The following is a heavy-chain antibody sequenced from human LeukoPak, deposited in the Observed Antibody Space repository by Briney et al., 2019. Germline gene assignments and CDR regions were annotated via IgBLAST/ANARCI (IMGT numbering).Heavy chain of an antibody. V-gene: IGHV3-23*01. CDR2: ISGRGGST. CDR3: AKKVYYYYYMDV. Sequence: PGGSLRLSCAASGFTFSSYAMSWVRQAPGKGLEWVSAISGRGGSTYYADSVKGRFTISRDNSKNTLYLQMNSLRAEDTAVYYCAKKVYYYYYMDVWGKGTTVTVSS. J-gene: IGHJ6*03. CDR1: GFTFSSYA.